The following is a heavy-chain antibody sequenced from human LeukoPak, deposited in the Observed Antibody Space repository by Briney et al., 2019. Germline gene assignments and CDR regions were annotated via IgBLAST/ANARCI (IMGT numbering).Heavy chain of an antibody. CDR2: INGSGGRT. CDR1: GFTFSSYA. J-gene: IGHJ4*02. Sequence: GGSLRLSCAASGFTFSSYAMTWVRQAPGKGLEWVSGINGSGGRTYYAVSVKGRFTISRDNSKNTLYLQMNSLRAEDTAVYYCAKDFYGYSSSCNFDYWGQGTLVTVSS. V-gene: IGHV3-23*01. CDR3: AKDFYGYSSSCNFDY. D-gene: IGHD6-6*01.